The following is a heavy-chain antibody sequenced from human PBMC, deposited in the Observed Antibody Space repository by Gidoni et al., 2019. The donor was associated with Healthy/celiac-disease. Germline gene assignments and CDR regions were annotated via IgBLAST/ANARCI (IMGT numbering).Heavy chain of an antibody. J-gene: IGHJ3*02. D-gene: IGHD2-21*02. Sequence: QVQPVPPGADVTKPGSSVKVSCKASGGTLSSYAISWVRQAPGQGLEWMGGIIPILGTANYAQKFQGRVTITADESTSTAYMELSRLRAEDTAVYYCARDVDGGNFDAFDIWGQGTMVTVSS. V-gene: IGHV1-69*01. CDR2: IIPILGTA. CDR1: GGTLSSYA. CDR3: ARDVDGGNFDAFDI.